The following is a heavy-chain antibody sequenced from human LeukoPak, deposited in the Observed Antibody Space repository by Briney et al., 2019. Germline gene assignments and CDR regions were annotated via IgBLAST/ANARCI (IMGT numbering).Heavy chain of an antibody. CDR3: AKAGGPDSSGYYHYFDY. V-gene: IGHV3-33*06. Sequence: AGRSLRLSCAASGFTFSSYGMHWVRQAPGKGLEWVAVIWYDGSNKYYADSVKGRFTISRDNSKNILYLQMNSLRAEDTAVYYCAKAGGPDSSGYYHYFDYWGQGTLVTVSS. CDR2: IWYDGSNK. D-gene: IGHD3-22*01. J-gene: IGHJ4*02. CDR1: GFTFSSYG.